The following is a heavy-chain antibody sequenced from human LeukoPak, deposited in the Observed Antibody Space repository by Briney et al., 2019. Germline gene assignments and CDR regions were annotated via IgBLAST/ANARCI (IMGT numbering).Heavy chain of an antibody. J-gene: IGHJ4*02. Sequence: PGRSLRLSCAASGFTFSSYGMHWVRQAPGKGLEWVAVIWYDGSNKYYADSVKGRFTISRDNSKNTLYLQMNSLRAEDTAVYYCARGSSPYQYFDYWGQGTLVTVSS. V-gene: IGHV3-33*01. D-gene: IGHD6-6*01. CDR2: IWYDGSNK. CDR3: ARGSSPYQYFDY. CDR1: GFTFSSYG.